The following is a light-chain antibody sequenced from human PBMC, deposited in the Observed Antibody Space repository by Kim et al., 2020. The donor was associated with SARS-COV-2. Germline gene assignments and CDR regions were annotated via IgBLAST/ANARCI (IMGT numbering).Light chain of an antibody. CDR2: GAS. Sequence: SPGERAPLSCRASQSVSSNLAWYQQKPGQAPRLLIYGASTRATGIPARFSGSGSGTEFTLTISSLQSEDFAVYYCQQYNNWPGGTFGQGTKVDIK. J-gene: IGKJ1*01. CDR3: QQYNNWPGGT. CDR1: QSVSSN. V-gene: IGKV3-15*01.